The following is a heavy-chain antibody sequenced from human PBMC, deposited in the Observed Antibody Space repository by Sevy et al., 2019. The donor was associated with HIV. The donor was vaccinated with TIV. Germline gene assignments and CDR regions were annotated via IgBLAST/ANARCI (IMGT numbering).Heavy chain of an antibody. D-gene: IGHD6-19*01. CDR2: IYPGDSDT. CDR3: ASHPPPPAVAGFDY. J-gene: IGHJ4*02. Sequence: GESLKISCKASGFSFSTHWIGWVQQMPGKGLEWMGIIYPGDSDTRYSPSFQGQVTISADKSISTAYLQWSSLKTSDTAMFYCASHPPPPAVAGFDYWGQGTLVTVSS. CDR1: GFSFSTHW. V-gene: IGHV5-51*07.